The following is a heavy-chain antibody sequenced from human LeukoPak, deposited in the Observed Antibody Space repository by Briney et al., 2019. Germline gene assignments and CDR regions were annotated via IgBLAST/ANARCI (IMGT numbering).Heavy chain of an antibody. Sequence: HPGGSLRLSCAASGFTFSSYSMIWVRQAPGKGLEWVSYISSSSTTIYYADSVKGRFTISRDNAKNSLYLQMNSLRAEDTAVYYCARDRHKYYYDGSGYPPYWGQGTLVTVSS. V-gene: IGHV3-48*01. CDR2: ISSSSTTI. CDR1: GFTFSSYS. D-gene: IGHD3-22*01. J-gene: IGHJ4*02. CDR3: ARDRHKYYYDGSGYPPY.